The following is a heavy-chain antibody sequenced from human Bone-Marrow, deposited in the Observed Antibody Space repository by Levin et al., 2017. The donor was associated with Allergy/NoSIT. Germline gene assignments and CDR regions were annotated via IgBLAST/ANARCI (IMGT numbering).Heavy chain of an antibody. J-gene: IGHJ6*02. D-gene: IGHD2-2*02. CDR3: ERGTQLLYRSTFYGMDV. CDR2: VSYSGST. CDR1: GGSLSSYY. Sequence: SETLSLTCTVSGGSLSSYYWSWIRQTPGKGLEWIGYVSYSGSTNYNPSLKSRLTISIDTSKNQFSLKVRSVTAADTAVYYCERGTQLLYRSTFYGMDVWGQGTTVTVSS. V-gene: IGHV4-59*08.